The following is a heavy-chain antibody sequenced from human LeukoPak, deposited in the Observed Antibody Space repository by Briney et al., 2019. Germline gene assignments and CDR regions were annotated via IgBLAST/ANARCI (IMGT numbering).Heavy chain of an antibody. CDR3: ARRAGAYSHPYDY. J-gene: IGHJ4*02. D-gene: IGHD4/OR15-4a*01. Sequence: GGSLRLSCVASGFTLRSYVMNWVRQTPGKGLEWVSSISGSGDSTFYADSVKGRFSISRDNSKNTLYLQVNGLRTEDTAVYYCARRAGAYSHPYDYWGQGTLVTVSS. V-gene: IGHV3-23*01. CDR1: GFTLRSYV. CDR2: ISGSGDST.